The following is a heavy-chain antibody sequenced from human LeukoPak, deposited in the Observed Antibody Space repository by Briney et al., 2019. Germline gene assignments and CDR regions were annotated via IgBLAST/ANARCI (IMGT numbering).Heavy chain of an antibody. CDR1: GFTFSTYW. Sequence: GGSLRLSCAASGFTFSTYWMSWVRQAPGKGLECVANIKQDGSETYYVDSVKGRFTISRDNAKNSLFLQMNSRRAEDTAVYYCARGTPQYTSSWYNYWGQGTLVTVSS. CDR2: IKQDGSET. CDR3: ARGTPQYTSSWYNY. D-gene: IGHD6-13*01. J-gene: IGHJ4*02. V-gene: IGHV3-7*04.